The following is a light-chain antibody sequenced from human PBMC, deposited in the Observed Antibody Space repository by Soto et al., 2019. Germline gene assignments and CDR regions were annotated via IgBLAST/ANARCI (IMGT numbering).Light chain of an antibody. Sequence: QSVLTQPPSVSGAPGQRVTIYCTGSSSNIGAGYDIHWYQQLPETAPKLLIYGNNNRPSGVPDRFSGSKSGTSASLAITGLQAEDEADYYCQSYDSSLSSVVFGGGTKLTVL. CDR1: SSNIGAGYD. J-gene: IGLJ2*01. CDR2: GNN. CDR3: QSYDSSLSSVV. V-gene: IGLV1-40*01.